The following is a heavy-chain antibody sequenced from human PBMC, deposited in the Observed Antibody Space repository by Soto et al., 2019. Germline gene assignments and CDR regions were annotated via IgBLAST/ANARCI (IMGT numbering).Heavy chain of an antibody. CDR2: INPNSGGT. Sequence: QVQLVQSGAEVKKPGASVKVSCKASGYTFTGYYMHWVRQAPGQGLEWMGWINPNSGGTNYAQKCQGGVTPTRDTSITTANMELSRSRSDDTAVYYCALGVLVTCGRDVWGQGTTVTVSS. J-gene: IGHJ6*02. CDR3: ALGVLVTCGRDV. CDR1: GYTFTGYY. D-gene: IGHD2-8*02. V-gene: IGHV1-2*02.